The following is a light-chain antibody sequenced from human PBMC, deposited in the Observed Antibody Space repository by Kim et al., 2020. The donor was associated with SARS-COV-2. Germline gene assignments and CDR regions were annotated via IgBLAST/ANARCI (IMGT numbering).Light chain of an antibody. J-gene: IGLJ2*01. Sequence: PEKTARISCGGNNIDSKSVHWYQQKPGQAPVLVIYYDDDRPSGIPERFSGSNSGNTATLTISRVEAGDESDYYCQVLDSVGDHRVIFGGGTQLTVL. V-gene: IGLV3-21*04. CDR3: QVLDSVGDHRVI. CDR2: YDD. CDR1: NIDSKS.